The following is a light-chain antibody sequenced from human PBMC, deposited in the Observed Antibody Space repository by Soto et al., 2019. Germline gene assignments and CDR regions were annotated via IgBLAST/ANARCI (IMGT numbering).Light chain of an antibody. CDR1: QSVSSN. J-gene: IGKJ5*01. CDR2: GAS. CDR3: QQYNNWPT. Sequence: ETVMTQSPATLSVSPGERATLSCRASQSVSSNLAWYQHKPGQAPRLLIYGASTRATGIPARFSGSGSGTEFTLTISSLQSEDFAVHYCQQYNNWPTFGQGTRLEIK. V-gene: IGKV3-15*01.